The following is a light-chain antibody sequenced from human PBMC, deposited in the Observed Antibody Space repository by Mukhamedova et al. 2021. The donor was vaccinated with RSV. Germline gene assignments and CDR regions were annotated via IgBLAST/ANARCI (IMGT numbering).Light chain of an antibody. CDR3: QRYDSLSYT. CDR1: QDMGNY. J-gene: IGKJ2*01. Sequence: GDRVTITCQASQDMGNYLNWSQQKPGKAPKLLIYDASNLEIGVPSRFSGSGSGTDFTFTISSLQPEDIATYYCQRYDSLSYTFGQG. V-gene: IGKV1-33*01. CDR2: DAS.